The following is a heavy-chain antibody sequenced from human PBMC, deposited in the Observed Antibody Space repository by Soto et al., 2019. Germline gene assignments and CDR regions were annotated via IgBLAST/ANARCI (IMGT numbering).Heavy chain of an antibody. V-gene: IGHV4-30-4*01. Sequence: SETLSLTCTVSGGSIGGGDYYWSWIRQPPGKGLEWIGYIYYSGSTYYNPSLKSRVTISVDTSKNQFSLKLSSVTAADTAVYYCAREIRYSSSHIDYWGQGTLVTVSS. CDR3: AREIRYSSSHIDY. D-gene: IGHD6-13*01. CDR1: GGSIGGGDYY. J-gene: IGHJ4*02. CDR2: IYYSGST.